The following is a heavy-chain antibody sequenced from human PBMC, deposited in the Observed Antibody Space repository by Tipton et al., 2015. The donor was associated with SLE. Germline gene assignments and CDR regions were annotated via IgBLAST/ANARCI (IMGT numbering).Heavy chain of an antibody. V-gene: IGHV1-18*01. J-gene: IGHJ4*02. D-gene: IGHD5-18*01. CDR3: ARVRVDTAMGVFDC. CDR1: GYTFINYG. CDR2: ISSFNGNT. Sequence: QVQLVQSGPEVKKPGASVKVSCKASGYTFINYGITWVRQAPGQGLEWIGWISSFNGNTNYAQNLQDRVTMTTDTSTTTAYMELRSRRSDDTAIYYCARVRVDTAMGVFDCWGQGTLVTVSS.